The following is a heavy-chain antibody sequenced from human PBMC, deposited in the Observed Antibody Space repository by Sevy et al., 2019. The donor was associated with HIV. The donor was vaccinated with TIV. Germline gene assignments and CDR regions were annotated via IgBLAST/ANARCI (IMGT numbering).Heavy chain of an antibody. V-gene: IGHV3-74*01. CDR2: MNTDGSST. CDR1: GFDFSSHW. J-gene: IGHJ4*02. Sequence: GGSLRLSCEASGFDFSSHWMQWVRQAPGKGLVWVSRMNTDGSSTNYADSAKGRFTISKDNAKNTLYLEMNNLRDVDTALCYCATPRFYFWGPGTLVTVSS. CDR3: ATPRFYF.